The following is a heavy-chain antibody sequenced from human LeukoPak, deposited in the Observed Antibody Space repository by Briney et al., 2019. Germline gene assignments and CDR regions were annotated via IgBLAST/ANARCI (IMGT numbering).Heavy chain of an antibody. Sequence: GGSLRLSCAASGFTFSSYAMSWVRQAPGKGLEWVSYISSTGSNIYYADSVKGRFTISRDNAKNSLYLLMNSLRTEDTAVYYCAATYYYDGSGDYWGQGTLVTVSS. D-gene: IGHD3-22*01. V-gene: IGHV3-48*03. CDR2: ISSTGSNI. CDR3: AATYYYDGSGDY. CDR1: GFTFSSYA. J-gene: IGHJ4*02.